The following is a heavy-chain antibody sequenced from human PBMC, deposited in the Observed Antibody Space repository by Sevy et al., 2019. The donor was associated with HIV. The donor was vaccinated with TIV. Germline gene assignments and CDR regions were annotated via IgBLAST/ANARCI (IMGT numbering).Heavy chain of an antibody. D-gene: IGHD5-18*01. Sequence: GGSLRLSCAASGFTFSSYDMHWVRQAPGKGLEWVAFISFGGSNKYYADSVKGRFTISRDNSKNTLYLQINSLRPEDTAEYYCARRDFDVDTTMGMGEYWGQGTLVTVSS. J-gene: IGHJ4*02. CDR3: ARRDFDVDTTMGMGEY. CDR1: GFTFSSYD. V-gene: IGHV3-30*02. CDR2: ISFGGSNK.